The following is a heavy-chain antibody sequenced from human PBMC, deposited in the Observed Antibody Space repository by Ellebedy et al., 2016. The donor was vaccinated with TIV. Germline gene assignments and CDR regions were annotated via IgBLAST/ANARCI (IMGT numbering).Heavy chain of an antibody. J-gene: IGHJ4*02. Sequence: GGSLRLSCAASGFTFSGHAMSWVRQTPGKGLEWVSGIIAGGDSTHYVDSVKGRFTISRDNSKKTLYLQMNSLRAEDTAVYYCVKLDSSGFYCGRLDYWGQGTLVTVSS. CDR2: IIAGGDST. V-gene: IGHV3-23*01. CDR1: GFTFSGHA. CDR3: VKLDSSGFYCGRLDY. D-gene: IGHD3-22*01.